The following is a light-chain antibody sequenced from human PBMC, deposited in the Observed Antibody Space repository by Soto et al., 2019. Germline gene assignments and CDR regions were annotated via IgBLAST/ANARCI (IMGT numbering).Light chain of an antibody. CDR1: SSDIGRYNY. J-gene: IGLJ1*01. V-gene: IGLV2-14*01. Sequence: QSVLTQPRSVSGSPGQSVTISCTGTSSDIGRYNYVSWYQQHPGKVPKLIISEVRNRPSGVSDRFSGAKSDNSASLTISGLQPEDEADYYCSSYTASSTQVFGSGTKVTVL. CDR3: SSYTASSTQV. CDR2: EVR.